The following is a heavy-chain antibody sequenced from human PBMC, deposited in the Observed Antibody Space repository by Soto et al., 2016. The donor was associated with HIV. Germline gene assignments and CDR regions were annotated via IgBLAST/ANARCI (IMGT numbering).Heavy chain of an antibody. CDR1: GGTFSSYA. V-gene: IGHV1-69*10. CDR2: IIPILNIA. J-gene: IGHJ4*02. Sequence: QVQLVQSGAEVKKPGSSVEVSCKASGGTFSSYAISWVRQAPGQGLEWMGGIIPILNIANYAQKFQGRVTITADKSTSTAYMELSSLRSDDTAVYYCARGGQLGTDYWGQGTLVTVSS. CDR3: ARGGQLGTDY. D-gene: IGHD7-27*01.